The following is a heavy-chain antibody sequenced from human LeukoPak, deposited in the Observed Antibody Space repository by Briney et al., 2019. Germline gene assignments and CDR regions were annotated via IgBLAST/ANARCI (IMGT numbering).Heavy chain of an antibody. Sequence: ASVKVSCKASGYTFTSYVIHWVRQAPGQRLEWTGWINAGNGNTKYSQEFQDRVTITRDTSASTAYMELSSLRSEDMAVYYCAKVSRPRGFDYWGQGTLVTVSS. CDR3: AKVSRPRGFDY. J-gene: IGHJ4*02. D-gene: IGHD3-10*01. V-gene: IGHV1-3*03. CDR2: INAGNGNT. CDR1: GYTFTSYV.